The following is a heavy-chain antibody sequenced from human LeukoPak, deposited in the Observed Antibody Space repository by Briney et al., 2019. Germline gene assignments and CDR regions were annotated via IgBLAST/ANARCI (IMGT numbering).Heavy chain of an antibody. CDR3: ARGSVTWDY. Sequence: SEALSLTCTVSGASISSYHWSWIRQPPGKGLEWIGYIHSSGNTNYNPSLKSRVSMSSDTSKNQFSLKLNSVTPADTAVYYCARGSVTWDYWGQGTLVTVSS. D-gene: IGHD4-17*01. CDR1: GASISSYH. CDR2: IHSSGNT. J-gene: IGHJ4*02. V-gene: IGHV4-59*01.